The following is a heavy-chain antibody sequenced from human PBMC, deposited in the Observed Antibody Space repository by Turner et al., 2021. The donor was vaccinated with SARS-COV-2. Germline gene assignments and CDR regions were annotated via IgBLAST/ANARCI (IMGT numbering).Heavy chain of an antibody. V-gene: IGHV1-24*01. D-gene: IGHD2-2*01. J-gene: IGHJ5*02. CDR1: GYTLTELS. Sequence: QVKLVQSGAERKKPGASVKVSCKISGYTLTELSMYWVRQAPGKGLEWMGGFYPEDGETIYAQNFQGRVTMTEDTSTDPAYMELSSLRSEDTAVYFCATGYQLRVNWFDPWGQGTLVTVSS. CDR3: ATGYQLRVNWFDP. CDR2: FYPEDGET.